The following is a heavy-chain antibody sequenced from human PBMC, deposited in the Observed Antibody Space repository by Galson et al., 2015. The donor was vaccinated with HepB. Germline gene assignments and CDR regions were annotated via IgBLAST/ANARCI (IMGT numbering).Heavy chain of an antibody. CDR1: GYTFTDYY. V-gene: IGHV1-2*02. Sequence: SVKVSCKASGYTFTDYYMHWVRQAPGQGLEWMGWINPNNGGAKYAKKFQGGVTMTRDTSISTAYMELSSLRSDDTAVYYCARDQYYYDSSGYYGGIFDYWGQGTLVTVSS. CDR3: ARDQYYYDSSGYYGGIFDY. D-gene: IGHD3-22*01. CDR2: INPNNGGA. J-gene: IGHJ4*02.